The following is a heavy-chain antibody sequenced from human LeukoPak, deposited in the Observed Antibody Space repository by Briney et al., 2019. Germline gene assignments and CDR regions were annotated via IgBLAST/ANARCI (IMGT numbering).Heavy chain of an antibody. V-gene: IGHV1-69*06. CDR1: GGTFSSYA. CDR3: ARGIVATPPSFDY. Sequence: SVKVSCKASGGTFSSYAISWVRQAPGQGLEWMGGIIPIFGTANYAQKFQGRVTITADKSTSTAYMELSSLRSEDTAVYYCARGIVATPPSFDYWGQGTLVTVSS. D-gene: IGHD5-12*01. CDR2: IIPIFGTA. J-gene: IGHJ4*02.